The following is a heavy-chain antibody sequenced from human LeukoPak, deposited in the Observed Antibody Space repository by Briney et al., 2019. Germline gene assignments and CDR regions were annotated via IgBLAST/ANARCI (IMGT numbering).Heavy chain of an antibody. CDR1: GFTFSSYE. D-gene: IGHD5-12*01. CDR2: ISSSGSTI. CDR3: ARAPLVATLAVNWFEP. V-gene: IGHV3-48*03. J-gene: IGHJ5*02. Sequence: GGSLRLSCAPSGFTFSSYEMNWVRQAPGKGLEWVSYISSSGSTIYYADSVKGRFTISRDNAKNSPYLQMNSLRAEDTAVYYCARAPLVATLAVNWFEPWGQGTLVTVSS.